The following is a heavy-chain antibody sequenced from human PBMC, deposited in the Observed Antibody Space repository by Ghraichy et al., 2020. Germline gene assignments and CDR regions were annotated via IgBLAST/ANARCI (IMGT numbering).Heavy chain of an antibody. J-gene: IGHJ6*03. CDR3: ARLAVVVHYYYMDV. Sequence: GGSLRLSCAASGFTFSSYSMNWVRQAPGKGLEWVSSISSSSSYIYYADSVKGRFTISRDNAKNSLYLQMNSLRAEDMAVYYCARLAVVVHYYYMDVWGKGTTVTVSS. V-gene: IGHV3-21*01. D-gene: IGHD2-2*01. CDR1: GFTFSSYS. CDR2: ISSSSSYI.